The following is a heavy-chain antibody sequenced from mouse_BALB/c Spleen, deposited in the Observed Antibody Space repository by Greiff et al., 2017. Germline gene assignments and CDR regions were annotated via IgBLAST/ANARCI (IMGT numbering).Heavy chain of an antibody. V-gene: IGHV5-6-3*01. J-gene: IGHJ3*01. D-gene: IGHD1-1*01. CDR3: AREGYGSSSFAY. CDR1: GFTFSSYG. Sequence: VQLQQSGGGLVQPGGSLKLSCAASGFTFSSYGMSWVRQTPDKRLELVATINSNGGSTYYPDSVKGRFTISRDNAKNTLYLQMSSLKSEDTAMYYCAREGYGSSSFAYWGQGTLVTVSA. CDR2: INSNGGST.